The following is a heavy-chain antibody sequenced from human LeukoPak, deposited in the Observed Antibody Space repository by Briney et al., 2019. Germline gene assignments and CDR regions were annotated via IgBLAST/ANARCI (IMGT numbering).Heavy chain of an antibody. V-gene: IGHV3-7*01. CDR2: IKQDGSEK. D-gene: IGHD3/OR15-3a*01. J-gene: IGHJ4*02. CDR3: ARDHGLSLLGY. CDR1: GFTFSTYW. Sequence: PGGSQTLPCAAAGFTFSTYWMSWVRQAPGKGLEWVANIKQDGSEKYYVDSVKGRFTISRDNAKNSLYLQMNSLRAEDTAVYYCARDHGLSLLGYWDRGPLVTVSS.